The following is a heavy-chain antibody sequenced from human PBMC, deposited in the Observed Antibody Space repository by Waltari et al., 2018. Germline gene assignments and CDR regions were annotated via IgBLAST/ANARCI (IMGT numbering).Heavy chain of an antibody. V-gene: IGHV4-39*01. CDR2: AYYGGGT. J-gene: IGHJ4*02. Sequence: QLLLQESGPGLVKPSETLSLTCTVSGGSLDNYCYSWSWVRQSPGKGLEWIGSAYYGGGTYYNPSLRSRLAISGDTSKNQFSMRLSPATAADTALYYCAAYYYDGSLFWGFEYWGQGSLVTVSS. CDR3: AAYYYDGSLFWGFEY. D-gene: IGHD3-22*01. CDR1: GGSLDNYCYS.